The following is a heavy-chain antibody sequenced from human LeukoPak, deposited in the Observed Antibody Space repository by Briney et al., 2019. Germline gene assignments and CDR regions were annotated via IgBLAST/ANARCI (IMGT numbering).Heavy chain of an antibody. CDR1: GYTFTAYY. CDR2: INPNSGGT. V-gene: IGHV1-2*02. CDR3: ARDYYDSSGFGAFDI. Sequence: ASLKVSFKASGYTFTAYYMHWVRQAPGQGLEWMGWINPNSGGTNYAQKFQGRVTMTRDTSISTAYMELSRLRSDDTAVYYCARDYYDSSGFGAFDIWGQGTMVTVSS. J-gene: IGHJ3*02. D-gene: IGHD3-22*01.